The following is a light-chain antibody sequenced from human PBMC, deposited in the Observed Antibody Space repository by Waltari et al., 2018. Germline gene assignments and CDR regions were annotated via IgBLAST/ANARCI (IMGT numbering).Light chain of an antibody. CDR1: PGSVSSRHY. J-gene: IGLJ1*01. V-gene: IGLV8-61*01. CDR2: RPR. Sequence: QTVVTQEPSFSVSPGGTVTLTWGLSPGSVSSRHYPSWYKQTPGQATLTLLYRPRSPSSGVPDRFSCSSIGYIAALRIPGAQADDESYYFCVLYLGGGSYVFGTGTKVTGL. CDR3: VLYLGGGSYV.